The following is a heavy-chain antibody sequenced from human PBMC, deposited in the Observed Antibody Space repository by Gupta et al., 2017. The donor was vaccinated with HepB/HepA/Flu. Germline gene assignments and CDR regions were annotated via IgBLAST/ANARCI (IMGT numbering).Heavy chain of an antibody. CDR1: GFSFSSYA. CDR2: ISVNSKDI. V-gene: IGHV3-48*02. J-gene: IGHJ4*02. D-gene: IGHD3/OR15-3a*01. Sequence: EVQLVESGGDLVQPGGSLRLSCVGYGFSFSSYAMTWVRQAPGKGLEWVAYISVNSKDIYYTPSVRGRFTISRDNAKSSLYLQMTSLRDEDTAIYYCARPLSNHDYNGLDLWGQGTLVTVSS. CDR3: ARPLSNHDYNGLDL.